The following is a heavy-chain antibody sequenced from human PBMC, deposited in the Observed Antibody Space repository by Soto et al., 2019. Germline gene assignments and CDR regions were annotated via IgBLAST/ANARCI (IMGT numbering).Heavy chain of an antibody. Sequence: QVQLVESGGGVVQPGRSLRLSCAASGFTFSRYGMHWVRQAPGKGLEWVAVISFDGSDKYYGDSVKGRFTVSRDNSKNTLYVQMNSLRAEYTAVYYCARSKDLCDIDFKIGFWGQGTLVTVSS. CDR3: ARSKDLCDIDFKIGF. CDR1: GFTFSRYG. J-gene: IGHJ4*02. CDR2: ISFDGSDK. V-gene: IGHV3-30*03. D-gene: IGHD3-3*01.